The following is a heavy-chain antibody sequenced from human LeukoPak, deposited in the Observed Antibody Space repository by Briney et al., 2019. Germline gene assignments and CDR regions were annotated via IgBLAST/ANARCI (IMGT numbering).Heavy chain of an antibody. D-gene: IGHD3-22*01. Sequence: GASVKVSCKASGWTFTSYGISWVRQAPGQGLEWMGGITPMFGTANYAQKFQGRVTITADESTRTAYMELKSLKFEDTAVYYCAKDAAIHDSGAYYYLWWGQGTLVTVSS. J-gene: IGHJ4*02. CDR1: GWTFTSYG. V-gene: IGHV1-69*13. CDR2: ITPMFGTA. CDR3: AKDAAIHDSGAYYYLW.